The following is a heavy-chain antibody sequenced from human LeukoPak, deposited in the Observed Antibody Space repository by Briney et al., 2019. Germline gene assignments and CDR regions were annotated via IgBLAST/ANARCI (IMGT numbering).Heavy chain of an antibody. CDR3: ARGAYGDK. Sequence: ASAKVSCEASGYTLTSYGINWMRQAPGQGLEWMGWISTQSGNTNYAQKVQGRLTLTTDRSTNTAYMELRSLRSDDTAVYYCARGAYGDKWGQGTVVTVSS. CDR1: GYTLTSYG. V-gene: IGHV1-18*01. D-gene: IGHD4-17*01. J-gene: IGHJ4*02. CDR2: ISTQSGNT.